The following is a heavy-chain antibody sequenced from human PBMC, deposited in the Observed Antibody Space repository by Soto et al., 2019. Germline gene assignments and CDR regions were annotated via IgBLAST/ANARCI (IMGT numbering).Heavy chain of an antibody. CDR3: GRNARVPDY. Sequence: QVQLVESGGGLAKPGGSLRLSCAASGFTFSDSYMNWIRQAPGKGLGYISYISGSSSDTKYADSVKGRFTISRDNAKNSLYLQMNSLRAEDTAVYYCGRNARVPDYRGQGTLVTVSS. V-gene: IGHV3-11*05. D-gene: IGHD3-10*02. CDR2: ISGSSSDT. CDR1: GFTFSDSY. J-gene: IGHJ4*02.